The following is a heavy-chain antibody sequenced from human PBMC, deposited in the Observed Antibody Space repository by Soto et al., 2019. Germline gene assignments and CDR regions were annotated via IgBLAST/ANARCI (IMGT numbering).Heavy chain of an antibody. CDR1: GFTFSSYW. J-gene: IGHJ5*02. CDR3: ARDSRPVLRYFDWLLTWFDP. V-gene: IGHV3-74*01. D-gene: IGHD3-9*01. CDR2: INSDGSST. Sequence: EVQLVESGGGLVQPGGSLRLSCAASGFTFSSYWMHWVRQAPGKGLVWVSRINSDGSSTSYADSVKGRFTISRDNAKNTLYLQMNSLRAEETAVYYCARDSRPVLRYFDWLLTWFDPWGQGTLVTVSS.